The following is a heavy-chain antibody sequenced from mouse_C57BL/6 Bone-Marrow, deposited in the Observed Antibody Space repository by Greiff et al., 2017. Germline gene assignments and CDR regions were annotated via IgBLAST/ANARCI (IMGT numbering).Heavy chain of an antibody. CDR1: GYTFTSYW. CDR2: IYPGSGST. Sequence: QVQLQQPGAELVKPGASVKMSCKASGYTFTSYWITWVKQRPGQGLEWIGDIYPGSGSTYYNEKFKSKATLTVDTSSSTAYMQLSSLTSEDSADYYCADYYVGNYWYFDVWGTGTTVTVSS. D-gene: IGHD1-1*02. CDR3: ADYYVGNYWYFDV. V-gene: IGHV1-55*01. J-gene: IGHJ1*03.